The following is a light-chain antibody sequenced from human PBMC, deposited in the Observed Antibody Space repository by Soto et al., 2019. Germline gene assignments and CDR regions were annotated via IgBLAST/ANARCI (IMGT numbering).Light chain of an antibody. CDR1: QSVSSSY. J-gene: IGKJ2*01. CDR2: GAS. CDR3: QQYGPSLYT. V-gene: IGKV3-20*01. Sequence: EIVLTQSPGTLSLSPGERATLSCRASQSVSSSYLAWYQQKPGQAPRLLIYGASSRATGIPDRFSGSGSGTDFTLTISRLDPEHFPVYYCQQYGPSLYTFGRGPKLQIK.